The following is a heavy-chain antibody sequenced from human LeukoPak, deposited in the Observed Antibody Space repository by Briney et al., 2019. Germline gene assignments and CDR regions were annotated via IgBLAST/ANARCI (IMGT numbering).Heavy chain of an antibody. J-gene: IGHJ4*02. D-gene: IGHD6-13*01. CDR2: IYHRGST. CDR3: ARRGAVAASTLHHD. CDR1: GASISSSGYY. Sequence: SETLSLTCTVSGASISSSGYYWDWIRQPPGKGLEWIGSIYHRGSTYYNPSLKSRVTISVDTSKNQLSLKLTSVTATDTAVYYCARRGAVAASTLHHDWGQGTLVAVSS. V-gene: IGHV4-39*01.